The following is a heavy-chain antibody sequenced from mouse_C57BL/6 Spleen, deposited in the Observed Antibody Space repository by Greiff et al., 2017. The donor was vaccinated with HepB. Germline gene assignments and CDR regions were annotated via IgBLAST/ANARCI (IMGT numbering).Heavy chain of an antibody. J-gene: IGHJ4*01. Sequence: QVQLQQSGAELVRPGASVKLSCKASGYTFTDYYINWVKQRPGQGLERIARIYPGSGNTYYNEKFKGKATLTAEKSSSTAYMQLSSLTSEDSAVYFCARWGLGWMDYWGQGTSVTVSS. CDR3: ARWGLGWMDY. CDR2: IYPGSGNT. D-gene: IGHD4-1*01. V-gene: IGHV1-76*01. CDR1: GYTFTDYY.